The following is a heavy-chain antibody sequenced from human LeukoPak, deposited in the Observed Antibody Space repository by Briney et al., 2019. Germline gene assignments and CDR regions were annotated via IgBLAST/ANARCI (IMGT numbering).Heavy chain of an antibody. Sequence: KPSETLSLTCAVYGGSFSGYYWSWIRQPPGKGPEWIGEINHSGSTNYNPSLKSRVTISVDTSKNQFSLKLSSVTAADTAVYYCARSRSGLRYFDWLEAFDYWGQGTLVTVSS. CDR2: INHSGST. D-gene: IGHD3-9*01. CDR1: GGSFSGYY. J-gene: IGHJ4*02. CDR3: ARSRSGLRYFDWLEAFDY. V-gene: IGHV4-34*01.